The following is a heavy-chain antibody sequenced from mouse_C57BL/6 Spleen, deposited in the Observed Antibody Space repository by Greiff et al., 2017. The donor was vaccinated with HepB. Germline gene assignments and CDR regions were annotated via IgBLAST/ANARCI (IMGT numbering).Heavy chain of an antibody. V-gene: IGHV1-82*01. CDR2: IYPGDGDT. CDR3: AAGTGRYFDV. J-gene: IGHJ1*03. Sequence: VKLQESGPELVKPGASVKISCKASGYAFSSSWMNWVKQRPGKGLEWIGRIYPGDGDTNYNGKFKGKATLTADKSSSTAYMQLSSLTSEDSAVYFCAAGTGRYFDVWGTGTTVTVSS. CDR1: GYAFSSSW. D-gene: IGHD4-1*01.